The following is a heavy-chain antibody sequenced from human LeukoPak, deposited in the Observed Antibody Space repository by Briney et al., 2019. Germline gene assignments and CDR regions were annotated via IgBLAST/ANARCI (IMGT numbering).Heavy chain of an antibody. J-gene: IGHJ4*02. CDR3: ARDRINMMVMGHDSGLDC. D-gene: IGHD3-22*01. V-gene: IGHV3-30*03. CDR1: GFSLSDYG. CDR2: VSYDGGHK. Sequence: GGSLRLSCVGSGFSLSDYGIYWVRQAPGKGLEWVAVVSYDGGHKYYADSVKGRFTISRDTSSDTVSLQMNSLRVEDTALYYCARDRINMMVMGHDSGLDCWGQGTLVTVSS.